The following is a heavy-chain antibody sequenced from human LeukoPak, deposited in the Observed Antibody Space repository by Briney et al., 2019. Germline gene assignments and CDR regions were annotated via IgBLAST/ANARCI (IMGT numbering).Heavy chain of an antibody. CDR1: GFTFSSYG. Sequence: GGSLRLSCAASGFTFSSYGMHWVRQAPGKGLEWVAVISYDGSNEYYADSVKGRFTISRDNSKNTLYLQMNSLRAEDTAVYYCAKEGGYDFWSGWKRDYYYYYYMDVWGKGTTVTVSS. CDR2: ISYDGSNE. CDR3: AKEGGYDFWSGWKRDYYYYYYMDV. V-gene: IGHV3-30*18. D-gene: IGHD3-3*01. J-gene: IGHJ6*03.